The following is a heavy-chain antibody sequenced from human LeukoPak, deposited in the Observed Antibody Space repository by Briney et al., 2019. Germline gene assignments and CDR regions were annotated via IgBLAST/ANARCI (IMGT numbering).Heavy chain of an antibody. Sequence: GGSLRLSCAASGFTFSDYYMSWIRQAPGKGLEWLSYISSSGSTIYYADSVKGRFTISRDNAKNSLFLEMNSLKAEDTAVYYCAREGHFGGSDYWGQGTLVTVSS. D-gene: IGHD3-10*01. CDR1: GFTFSDYY. CDR2: ISSSGSTI. V-gene: IGHV3-11*01. J-gene: IGHJ4*02. CDR3: AREGHFGGSDY.